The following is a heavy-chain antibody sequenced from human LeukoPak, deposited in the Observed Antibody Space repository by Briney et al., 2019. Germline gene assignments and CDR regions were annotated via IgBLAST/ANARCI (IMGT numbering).Heavy chain of an antibody. CDR2: ISWNSGSI. CDR3: ATDRGWRTSGYYLYYFES. V-gene: IGHV3-9*01. Sequence: GGSLRLSCAASGFTFDDYAMHWVRQTPGKGLEWVSHISWNSGSIAYADSVKGRFTISRDNTKSSLYLQMSSLRAEDTAVYYCATDRGWRTSGYYLYYFESWGQGTLVTVSS. CDR1: GFTFDDYA. J-gene: IGHJ4*02. D-gene: IGHD3-3*01.